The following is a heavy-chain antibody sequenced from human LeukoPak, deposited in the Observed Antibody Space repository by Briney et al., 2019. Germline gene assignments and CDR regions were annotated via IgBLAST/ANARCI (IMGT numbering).Heavy chain of an antibody. J-gene: IGHJ6*02. CDR2: IWYDGSNK. CDR3: ARDFRGRYQLLEGYNYYYGMDV. D-gene: IGHD2-2*01. Sequence: GGSLRLSCAASGFTFSSYGMHWVRQAPGKGLEWVAVIWYDGSNKYYADSVKGRFTISRDNSKNTLYLQMNSLRAEDTAVYYCARDFRGRYQLLEGYNYYYGMDVWGQGTTVTVSS. CDR1: GFTFSSYG. V-gene: IGHV3-33*01.